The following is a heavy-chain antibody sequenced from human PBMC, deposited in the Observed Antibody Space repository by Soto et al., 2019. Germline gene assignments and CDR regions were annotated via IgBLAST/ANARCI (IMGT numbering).Heavy chain of an antibody. J-gene: IGHJ5*02. CDR3: ARRYSSSWALGFDP. V-gene: IGHV3-33*01. D-gene: IGHD6-13*01. CDR2: IWHDGSNK. Sequence: GGSLRLSCAASGFTFSSYGMHWVRQAPGKGLEWVAVIWHDGSNKYYADSVKGRFTISRDNSKNTLYLQMNSLRAEDTAVYYCARRYSSSWALGFDPWGQGTLVTVSS. CDR1: GFTFSSYG.